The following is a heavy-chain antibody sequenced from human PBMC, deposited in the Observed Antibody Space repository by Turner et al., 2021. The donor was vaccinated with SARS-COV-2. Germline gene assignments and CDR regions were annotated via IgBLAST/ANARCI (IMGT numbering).Heavy chain of an antibody. CDR2: MNPNSGNT. CDR1: GYTFSTYD. D-gene: IGHD3-16*02. CDR3: ARGMFRFGGVIVKPFDY. V-gene: IGHV1-8*01. J-gene: IGHJ4*02. Sequence: QVQLVQSGAEVKKPGASVKVPCKASGYTFSTYDINWVRQATGQGLEWMGWMNPNSGNTGYAQKFQGRVTMTRNTYISTAYMELNSLRSEDTAVYYCARGMFRFGGVIVKPFDYWGQGTLVTVSS.